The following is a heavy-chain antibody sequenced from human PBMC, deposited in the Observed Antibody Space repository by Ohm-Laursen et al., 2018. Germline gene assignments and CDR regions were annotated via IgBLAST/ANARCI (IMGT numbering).Heavy chain of an antibody. CDR3: ARVMLRRVTGFFPLWSGMDV. CDR2: ISSSGSTI. CDR1: GFTFSSYE. D-gene: IGHD3-10*02. J-gene: IGHJ6*02. V-gene: IGHV3-48*03. Sequence: SLRLSCAASGFTFSSYEMNWVRQAPGKGLEWVSYISSSGSTIYYADSVKGRFTISRDNAKNSLYLQMNSLRAEDTAVYYCARVMLRRVTGFFPLWSGMDVWGQGTTVTVSS.